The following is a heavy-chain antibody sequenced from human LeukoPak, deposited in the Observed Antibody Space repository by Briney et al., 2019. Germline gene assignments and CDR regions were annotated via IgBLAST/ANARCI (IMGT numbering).Heavy chain of an antibody. Sequence: GGSLRLSCAASGFTFSSYAMSWVRQAPGKGLEWVSAISGSGGSTFYADSVKGRFTISRDKSKNTLYLQMNSLRAEDTAVYYCANGQSVVTGIDYWGQGTLVIVSS. D-gene: IGHD2-21*02. CDR2: ISGSGGST. CDR3: ANGQSVVTGIDY. J-gene: IGHJ4*02. V-gene: IGHV3-23*01. CDR1: GFTFSSYA.